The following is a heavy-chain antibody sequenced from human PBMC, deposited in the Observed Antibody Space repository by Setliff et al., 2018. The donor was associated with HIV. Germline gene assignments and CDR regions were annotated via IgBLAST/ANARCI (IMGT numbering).Heavy chain of an antibody. D-gene: IGHD2-8*01. CDR3: ASGSGYCRNGVCYIGVHKNPDKYYSDY. J-gene: IGHJ4*02. CDR2: ISGSGGST. Sequence: GGSLRLSCAANGFSFSSYAMSWVRQAPGKGLEWVSAISGSGGSTYYADSVKGRFTISRDNSKNTLYLQMNSLRAEDTAVYYCASGSGYCRNGVCYIGVHKNPDKYYSDYWGQGTLVTVSS. V-gene: IGHV3-23*01. CDR1: GFSFSSYA.